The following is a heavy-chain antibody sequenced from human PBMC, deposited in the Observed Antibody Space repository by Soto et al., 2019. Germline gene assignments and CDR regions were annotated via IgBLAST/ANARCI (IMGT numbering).Heavy chain of an antibody. CDR1: GGTFTNLA. CDR2: LIPIFGTS. J-gene: IGHJ4*02. Sequence: QVQLVQSGAEVRKSGSSVKVSCKASGGTFTNLAINWVRQAPGQGFEWMGGLIPIFGTSNSAQKFQARVTISADTATGTAYLEVSSLLSEDPATYYCATARQDGLTWSSYFDYWCPGTLVTVSS. CDR3: ATARQDGLTWSSYFDY. V-gene: IGHV1-69*06. D-gene: IGHD6-6*01.